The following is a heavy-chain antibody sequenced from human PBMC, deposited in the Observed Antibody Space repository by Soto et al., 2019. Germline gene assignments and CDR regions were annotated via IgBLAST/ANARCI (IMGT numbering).Heavy chain of an antibody. CDR2: IIPIFNST. J-gene: IGHJ4*02. CDR3: AREGRGKKAGYNGLVSLGY. V-gene: IGHV1-69*06. CDR1: GSRFSNYV. D-gene: IGHD2-2*02. Sequence: QVQLVQSGAEVKTPGSSLKVSCTVSGSRFSNYVISWVGQAPGHGLEWLGRIIPIFNSTQYAQKFQGRVTITTDKSTNTASLELSRLRSDDTAVYYCAREGRGKKAGYNGLVSLGYWGQGTLVTVSS.